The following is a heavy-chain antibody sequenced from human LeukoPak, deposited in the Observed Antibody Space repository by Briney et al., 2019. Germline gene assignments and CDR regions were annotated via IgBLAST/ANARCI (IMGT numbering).Heavy chain of an antibody. Sequence: SETLSFTCAVYGGSFSGYYWSWITQPPGKGLEWIGEINNSGSTNYNPSLKRRVTISVDTSKNQFSLKLSSVTAGDTAVYYCASLSSSSWYRVFDYWGQGTLVTVSS. D-gene: IGHD6-13*01. CDR2: INNSGST. V-gene: IGHV4-34*01. CDR3: ASLSSSSWYRVFDY. J-gene: IGHJ4*02. CDR1: GGSFSGYY.